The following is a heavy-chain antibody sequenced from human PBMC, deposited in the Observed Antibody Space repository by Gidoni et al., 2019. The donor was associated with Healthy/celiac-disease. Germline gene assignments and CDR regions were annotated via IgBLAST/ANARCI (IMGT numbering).Heavy chain of an antibody. CDR2: INRDGSSK. D-gene: IGHD6-19*01. J-gene: IGHJ4*02. CDR3: ARGLGSIAVAGTRGGDY. V-gene: IGHV3-74*01. CDR1: GFTFSSSW. Sequence: EVQLVESGGGLVQPGGSLRLSCAASGFTFSSSWMHWVRQAPGKGLVGVSGINRDGSSKSYADAVKGRVTSYRDNAKNTLYLQMNRLRAEDTAVYYCARGLGSIAVAGTRGGDYWGQGTLVTVSS.